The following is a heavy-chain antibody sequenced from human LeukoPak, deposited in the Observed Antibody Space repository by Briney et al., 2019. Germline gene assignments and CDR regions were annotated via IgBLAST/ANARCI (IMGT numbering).Heavy chain of an antibody. CDR3: AKLGRVVPDATVAY. V-gene: IGHV3-23*01. J-gene: IGHJ4*02. CDR2: ISGTGGST. D-gene: IGHD2-2*01. CDR1: GFTFSSSA. Sequence: PGGSLRLSCAASGFTFSSSAMSWVRHAPGKGLKWVSAISGTGGSTYYADSVKGRFTISRDNSKNTLYLQMNSLRAEDTAVYYCAKLGRVVPDATVAYWGQGTLVTVSS.